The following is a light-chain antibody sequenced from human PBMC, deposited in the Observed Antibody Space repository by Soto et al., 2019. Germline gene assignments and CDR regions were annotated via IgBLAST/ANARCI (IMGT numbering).Light chain of an antibody. Sequence: QSALTQPASVSGSPGQAFTISCSGSSSDVGAHNFVSWYQHHPGKAPKLIIYEVSNRPSGVSNRFSGSKSGNTASLTISGLQAEDEADYSCNSYTSRKTYVFGSGTKVTVL. J-gene: IGLJ1*01. V-gene: IGLV2-14*01. CDR3: NSYTSRKTYV. CDR2: EVS. CDR1: SSDVGAHNF.